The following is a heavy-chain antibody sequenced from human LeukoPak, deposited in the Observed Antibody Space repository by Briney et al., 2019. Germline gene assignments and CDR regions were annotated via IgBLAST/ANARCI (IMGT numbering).Heavy chain of an antibody. D-gene: IGHD2-15*01. CDR3: ARDAVVVVAASGPGYYFDY. J-gene: IGHJ4*02. V-gene: IGHV3-7*01. CDR2: IKQDRSEK. CDR1: GFTFTNDW. Sequence: GGSLSLSCEASGFTFTNDWMSWVRPAQGKRLELVANIKQDRSEKYYVDSVKGRFTISRDNAKNSLYLQMNSLRAEDTAVYNCARDAVVVVAASGPGYYFDYWGQGTLVTVSS.